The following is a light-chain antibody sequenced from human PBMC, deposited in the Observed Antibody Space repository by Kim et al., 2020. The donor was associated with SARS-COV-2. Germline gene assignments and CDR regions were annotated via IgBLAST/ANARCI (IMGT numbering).Light chain of an antibody. Sequence: VAITRAGSGPNSGETDYAHWYQQLPGTAPKLLIYGNSNRPSGVPDRFSGSKSGTSASLAITGLQAEDEADYYCQSYDSSLSGSSVFGGGTQLTVL. CDR2: GNS. CDR1: GPNSGETDY. V-gene: IGLV1-40*01. CDR3: QSYDSSLSGSSV. J-gene: IGLJ3*02.